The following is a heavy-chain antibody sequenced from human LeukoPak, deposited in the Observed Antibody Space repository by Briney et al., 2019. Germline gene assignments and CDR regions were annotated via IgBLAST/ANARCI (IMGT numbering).Heavy chain of an antibody. Sequence: GGSLRLSCAASGFTFSSYGMHWVRQAPGKGLEWVAVMWYDGSNKYYAGSVKGRFTISRDNSKNTLYLQMNSLRAEDTAVYYCARDLGYCSGGSCYTLRYWGQGTLVTVSS. CDR3: ARDLGYCSGGSCYTLRY. CDR1: GFTFSSYG. CDR2: MWYDGSNK. V-gene: IGHV3-33*01. J-gene: IGHJ4*02. D-gene: IGHD2-15*01.